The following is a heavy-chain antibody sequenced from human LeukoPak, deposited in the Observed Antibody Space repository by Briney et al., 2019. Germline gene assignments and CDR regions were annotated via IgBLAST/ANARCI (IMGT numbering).Heavy chain of an antibody. D-gene: IGHD3-3*01. CDR1: GGSISSYY. J-gene: IGHJ3*02. CDR2: IFYSGST. V-gene: IGHV4-59*12. Sequence: SETLSLTCTVSGGSISSYYWSWIRQPPGEGLEWIGYIFYSGSTNYNPSLKSRVTISEDTSKNQFSLKLSSVTAADTAVYYCARDYDFWSGYYTDPQDDAFDIWGQGTMVTVSS. CDR3: ARDYDFWSGYYTDPQDDAFDI.